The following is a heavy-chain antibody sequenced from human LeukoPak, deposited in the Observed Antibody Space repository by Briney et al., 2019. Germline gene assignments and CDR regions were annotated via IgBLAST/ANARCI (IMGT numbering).Heavy chain of an antibody. D-gene: IGHD5-12*01. V-gene: IGHV3-48*03. CDR3: ARVRSGYADY. CDR1: GFPSSSYE. CDR2: ISSSGSTI. Sequence: GGPWRPPWEAFGFPSSSYEMNWFPRLQGKGLEWVSYISSSGSTIYYADSVKGRFTISRDNAKNSLYLQMNSLRAEDTAVYYCARVRSGYADYWGQGTLVTVSS. J-gene: IGHJ4*02.